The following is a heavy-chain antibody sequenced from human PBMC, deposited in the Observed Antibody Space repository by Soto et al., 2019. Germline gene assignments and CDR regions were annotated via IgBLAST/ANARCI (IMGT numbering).Heavy chain of an antibody. CDR2: IYPGDSDT. Sequence: PVESLKISCKGSGYSFTSYCIGWVRQMPGKGLEWMGIIYPGDSDTRYSPSFQGQVTISADKSISTAYLQWSSLKASDTAMYYCARQLPNYYDSSGYRPLTYNWFDPWGQGTLVTVSS. J-gene: IGHJ5*02. D-gene: IGHD3-22*01. CDR3: ARQLPNYYDSSGYRPLTYNWFDP. CDR1: GYSFTSYC. V-gene: IGHV5-51*01.